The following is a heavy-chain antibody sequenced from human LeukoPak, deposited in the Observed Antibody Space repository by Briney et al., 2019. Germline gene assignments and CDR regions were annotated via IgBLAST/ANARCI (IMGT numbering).Heavy chain of an antibody. D-gene: IGHD2/OR15-2a*01. CDR2: ISGSSAYI. Sequence: GGSLRLSCAASGFTFSSYNMNWVRQAPEKGLEWISSISGSSAYIYYADSVKGRFTISRDNAKNSLYLQMNSLRANDTAVYYCVRIPNSANFPNWFDPWGQGTLVTVSS. CDR1: GFTFSSYN. V-gene: IGHV3-21*01. J-gene: IGHJ5*02. CDR3: VRIPNSANFPNWFDP.